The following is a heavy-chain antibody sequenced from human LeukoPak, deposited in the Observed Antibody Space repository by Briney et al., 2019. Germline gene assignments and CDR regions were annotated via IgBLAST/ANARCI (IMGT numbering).Heavy chain of an antibody. J-gene: IGHJ3*02. CDR2: IKHSGST. Sequence: PETLSLTCGVYGGSFSGYYWNWIRQSPGKGLEWIGEIKHSGSTNYNPSLKSRVIISIDTSENQFSLKLSSVTAADTAVYYCARHWITQGAFDIWGQGTMVTVSS. V-gene: IGHV4-34*01. CDR1: GGSFSGYY. CDR3: ARHWITQGAFDI. D-gene: IGHD3-16*01.